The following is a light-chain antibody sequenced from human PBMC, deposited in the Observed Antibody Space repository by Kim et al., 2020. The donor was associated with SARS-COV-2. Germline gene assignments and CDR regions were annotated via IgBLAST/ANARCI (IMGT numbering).Light chain of an antibody. Sequence: SYELTQPPSVSVAPGRTATITCGGNHIGSNSVHWYQQKPGQAPVLVIYYDSDRPSGIPERFSGANSMNTATLTISGVEVGDEADYYCQVWDGATDHYVFG. J-gene: IGLJ1*01. CDR3: QVWDGATDHYV. CDR1: HIGSNS. CDR2: YDS. V-gene: IGLV3-21*04.